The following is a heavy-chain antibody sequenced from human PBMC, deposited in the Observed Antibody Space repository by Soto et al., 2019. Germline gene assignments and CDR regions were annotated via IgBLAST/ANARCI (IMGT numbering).Heavy chain of an antibody. CDR1: GYSFTSYW. CDR2: IDPSDSYT. V-gene: IGHV5-10-1*01. J-gene: IGHJ5*02. CDR3: ARHAGGRYNWFDP. D-gene: IGHD6-19*01. Sequence: EVQLVQSGAEVKKPGESLRISCKGSGYSFTSYWISWVRQMPGKGLEWMGRIDPSDSYTNYSPSFQGHVTISADQSISTAYLPWSSLKASDTGMYYCARHAGGRYNWFDPWGQGTLVTVSS.